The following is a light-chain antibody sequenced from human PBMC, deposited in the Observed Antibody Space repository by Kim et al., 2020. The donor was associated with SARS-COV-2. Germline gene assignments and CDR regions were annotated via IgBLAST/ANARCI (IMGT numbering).Light chain of an antibody. J-gene: IGKJ2*03. Sequence: IVLTQSPDFQSVAPKEKVTITCRASESVGNNLHWFQQRADQSPKLLIKYTSQSISGVLSRFSGSGAGTDFTLTINSLEAEDAAVYCCQQSGTLPYSFGQGTKLEI. V-gene: IGKV6D-21*02. CDR2: YTS. CDR1: ESVGNN. CDR3: QQSGTLPYS.